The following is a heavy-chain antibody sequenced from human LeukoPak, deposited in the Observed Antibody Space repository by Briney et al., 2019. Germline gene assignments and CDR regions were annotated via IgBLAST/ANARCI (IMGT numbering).Heavy chain of an antibody. Sequence: GASVKVSCKASGYTFTSYYMHWLRQAPGQGLEWMGIINPSGGSTSYAQKFQGRVTMTRDTSTSTVYMELSSLRSEDTAVYYCARAGTPLDYYDSSGYYYYFDYWGQGTLVTASS. D-gene: IGHD3-22*01. J-gene: IGHJ4*02. CDR2: INPSGGST. CDR3: ARAGTPLDYYDSSGYYYYFDY. V-gene: IGHV1-46*01. CDR1: GYTFTSYY.